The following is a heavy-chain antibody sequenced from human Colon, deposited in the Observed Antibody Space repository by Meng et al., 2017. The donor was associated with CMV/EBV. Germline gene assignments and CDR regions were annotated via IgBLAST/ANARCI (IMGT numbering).Heavy chain of an antibody. V-gene: IGHV1-2*02. J-gene: IGHJ4*02. D-gene: IGHD6-13*01. Sequence: QVQLVQSGTEVKKPVASVKVSCKTAGYTFTANQLHWVRQAPGQGLEWMGWIYHQDGGTYFAQKFQDRVTLTRDTSITTAYMELSGLTSDDTAIYYCVRESWYFDFWGEGTLVTVSS. CDR3: VRESWYFDF. CDR2: IYHQDGGT. CDR1: GYTFTANQ.